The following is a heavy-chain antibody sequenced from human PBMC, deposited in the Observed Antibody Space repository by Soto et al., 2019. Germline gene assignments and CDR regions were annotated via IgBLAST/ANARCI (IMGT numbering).Heavy chain of an antibody. Sequence: GGSLRLSCAASGFTFSDYYMSWIRQAPGKGLEWVSYISSSGSTIYYADSVKGRFTISRDNAKNSLYLQMNSLRAEDTAVYYCARDRSGWIEDYYYGMDVWGQGPRSPSP. CDR2: ISSSGSTI. J-gene: IGHJ6*02. CDR3: ARDRSGWIEDYYYGMDV. V-gene: IGHV3-11*01. D-gene: IGHD6-19*01. CDR1: GFTFSDYY.